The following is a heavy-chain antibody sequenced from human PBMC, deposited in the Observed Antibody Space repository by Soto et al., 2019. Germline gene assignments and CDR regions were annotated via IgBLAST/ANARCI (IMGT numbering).Heavy chain of an antibody. J-gene: IGHJ5*02. V-gene: IGHV1-8*02. CDR2: MTPNSGNT. CDR3: ARNLYNTGDFDH. CDR1: GYTFTDYD. D-gene: IGHD3-16*01. Sequence: QVQLMQSGAEVRKPGASVKVSCRASGYTFTDYDINWVRQATEQGLEWLGWMTPNSGNTGYALKFQGRVTLTRDISRSTAYMELSSLTSEDTAVYYCARNLYNTGDFDHWGQGTVVTVSS.